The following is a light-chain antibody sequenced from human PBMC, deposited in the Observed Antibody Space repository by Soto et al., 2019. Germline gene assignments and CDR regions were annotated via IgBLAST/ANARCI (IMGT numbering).Light chain of an antibody. CDR2: GAS. V-gene: IGKV3-15*01. Sequence: EIVMTQSPATLSVSPGERAALSCRASQSVSGNLAWYQQTPGQAPRLLIYGASTRATGIPARFVGSGFGTEFTLTISSLESEDFAVYYCQQYNYWPPTFGQGTRLEIK. J-gene: IGKJ5*01. CDR3: QQYNYWPPT. CDR1: QSVSGN.